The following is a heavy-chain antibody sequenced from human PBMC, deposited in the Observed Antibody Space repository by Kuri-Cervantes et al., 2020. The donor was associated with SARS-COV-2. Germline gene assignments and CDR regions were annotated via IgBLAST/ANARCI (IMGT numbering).Heavy chain of an antibody. V-gene: IGHV3-33*08. J-gene: IGHJ2*01. Sequence: GESLKISCAASGFTFSDYAMHWVRQAPGKGLEWVAVIWYDGSNKYYADSVKGRFTISRDNSKNTLYLQMNSLRAEDTAVYYCARVPFFSASRWYFDLWGRGTLVTVSS. D-gene: IGHD2/OR15-2a*01. CDR1: GFTFSDYA. CDR2: IWYDGSNK. CDR3: ARVPFFSASRWYFDL.